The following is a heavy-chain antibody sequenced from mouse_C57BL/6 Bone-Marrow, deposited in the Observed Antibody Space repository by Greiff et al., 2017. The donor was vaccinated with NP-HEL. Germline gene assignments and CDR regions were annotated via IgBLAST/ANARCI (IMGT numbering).Heavy chain of an antibody. Sequence: QVQLKESGAELAKPGASVKLSCKASGYTFTSYWMHWVKQRPGQGLEWIGYINPSSGYTKYNQKFKDKATLTADKSSSTAYMQLSSLTYEDSAVYYCARNYYGSSYCWYFDVWGTGTTVTVSS. V-gene: IGHV1-7*01. CDR2: INPSSGYT. D-gene: IGHD1-1*01. J-gene: IGHJ1*03. CDR1: GYTFTSYW. CDR3: ARNYYGSSYCWYFDV.